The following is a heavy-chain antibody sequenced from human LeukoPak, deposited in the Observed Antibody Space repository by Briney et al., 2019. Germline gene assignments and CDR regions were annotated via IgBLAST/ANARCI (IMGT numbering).Heavy chain of an antibody. D-gene: IGHD6-19*01. CDR2: ISYDGSNK. J-gene: IGHJ4*02. Sequence: GSLRLSCAASGFIFSASTMYWVRQAPGKGLEWVAFISYDGSNKYYADSVRGRFTISRDNSENTPYLQVNSLRPEDTAVFYCARGGSAWSFDYWGQGTLVIVSS. V-gene: IGHV3-30-3*01. CDR1: GFIFSAST. CDR3: ARGGSAWSFDY.